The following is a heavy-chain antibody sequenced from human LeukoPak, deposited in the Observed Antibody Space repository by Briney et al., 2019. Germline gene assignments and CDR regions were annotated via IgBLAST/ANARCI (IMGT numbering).Heavy chain of an antibody. CDR1: GFTFSSYA. J-gene: IGHJ4*02. V-gene: IGHV3-30-3*01. CDR2: ISYDGSNK. D-gene: IGHD6-19*01. CDR3: ARDQDPYSSGCYGGGFDY. Sequence: PGRSLRLSCAASGFTFSSYAMHWVRQAPGKGLEWVAVISYDGSNKYYADSVKGLFTISRDNSKNTLYLQMNSLRAEDTAVYYCARDQDPYSSGCYGGGFDYWGQGTLVTVSS.